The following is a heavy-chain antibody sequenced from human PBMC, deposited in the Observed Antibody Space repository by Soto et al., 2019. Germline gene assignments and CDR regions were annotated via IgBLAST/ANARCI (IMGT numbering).Heavy chain of an antibody. CDR3: ARDRWDCSITRCSGDGMDV. CDR2: IYHSGST. V-gene: IGHV4-4*02. Sequence: QVQLQESGPGLVKPSGTLSLTCAVSGGSISSSNWWSWVRQPPGKGLEWIGEIYHSGSTNYNPSRQCRVTISVDKSKTQFSLKLSSVTAADTAVYYCARDRWDCSITRCSGDGMDVWGQGTTVTVSS. CDR1: GGSISSSNW. J-gene: IGHJ6*02. D-gene: IGHD2-2*01.